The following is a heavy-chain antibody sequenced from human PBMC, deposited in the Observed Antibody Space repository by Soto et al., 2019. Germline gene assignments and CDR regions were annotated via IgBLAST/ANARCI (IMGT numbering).Heavy chain of an antibody. V-gene: IGHV5-51*01. CDR2: IYPGDSDT. D-gene: IGHD2-15*01. J-gene: IGHJ6*02. CDR1: GYSFTSYW. CDR3: ASSGGSSRGGVAGGYYYYYGMDV. Sequence: PGESLKISCKGSGYSFTSYWIGWVRQMPGKGLEWMGIIYPGDSDTRYSPSFQGQVTISADKSISTAYLQWSSLKASDTAMYYCASSGGSSRGGVAGGYYYYYGMDVWGQGTTVTVSS.